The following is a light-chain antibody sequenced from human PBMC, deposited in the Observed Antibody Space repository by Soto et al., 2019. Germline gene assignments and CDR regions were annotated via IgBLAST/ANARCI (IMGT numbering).Light chain of an antibody. CDR3: QQLNSYPLT. Sequence: IQLTQSPSSLSASVGDRVTITCRASQGISSYLAWYQQKPGKAPKLLIYAASTLQSGVPSRFSGSGSGTELTLTISSLQPEDFATYYCQQLNSYPLTFGGGTKVDIK. CDR2: AAS. J-gene: IGKJ4*01. CDR1: QGISSY. V-gene: IGKV1-9*01.